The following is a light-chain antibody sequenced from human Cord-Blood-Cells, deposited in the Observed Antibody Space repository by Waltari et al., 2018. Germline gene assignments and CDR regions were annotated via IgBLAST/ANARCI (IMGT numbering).Light chain of an antibody. V-gene: IGKV1-39*01. Sequence: DIQMTQSPSSLSASVGDRVTITCRASQSISSYLNWYQQKPGKAPKLLIYAASSLQSGVPSRFSGSGSGTDCTLTISSLQPEDCATYYCQQSYSTPYTFGQRTKLEIK. J-gene: IGKJ2*01. CDR2: AAS. CDR1: QSISSY. CDR3: QQSYSTPYT.